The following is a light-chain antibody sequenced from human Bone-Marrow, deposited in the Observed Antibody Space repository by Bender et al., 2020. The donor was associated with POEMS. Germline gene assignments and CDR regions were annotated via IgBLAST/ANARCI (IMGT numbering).Light chain of an antibody. Sequence: SYVLTQPPSVSVAPGQTARISCGGDKIESVTVHWYQQNPGQAPVLVVYDDTSRPPGIPERFSGSTSDNPATLTIRRVEAGDEADYYCQVWDGWSGQNVVFGGGTKLTVL. CDR1: KIESVT. J-gene: IGLJ2*01. CDR3: QVWDGWSGQNVV. V-gene: IGLV3-21*02. CDR2: DDT.